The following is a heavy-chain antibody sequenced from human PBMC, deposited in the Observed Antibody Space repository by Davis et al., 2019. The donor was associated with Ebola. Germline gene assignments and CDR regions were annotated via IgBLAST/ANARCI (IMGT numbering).Heavy chain of an antibody. J-gene: IGHJ3*02. CDR2: IYYSGST. V-gene: IGHV4-61*08. Sequence: SETLSLTCTVSGGSISSGGYYWSWIRQHPGKGLEWIGYIYYSGSTNYNPSLKSRVTISVDTSTNQFSLKLSSVTAADTAVYYCARLVLHAFDIWGQGTMVTVSS. CDR3: ARLVLHAFDI. D-gene: IGHD3-10*01. CDR1: GGSISSGGYY.